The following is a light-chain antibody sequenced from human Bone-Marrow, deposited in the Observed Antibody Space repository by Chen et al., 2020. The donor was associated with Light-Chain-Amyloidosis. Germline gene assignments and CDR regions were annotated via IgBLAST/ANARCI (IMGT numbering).Light chain of an antibody. CDR1: TIGFKS. V-gene: IGLV3-21*02. Sequence: SYVLTQSPSVSVAPGQTATIPCGGNTIGFKSVHWYQQRPGQAPVLVVHDDRDRPSGIPERFSGSNSGDTATLTISRVEAGDEADYYCQVWDTTNDHVVFGGGTKLTVL. CDR2: DDR. J-gene: IGLJ3*02. CDR3: QVWDTTNDHVV.